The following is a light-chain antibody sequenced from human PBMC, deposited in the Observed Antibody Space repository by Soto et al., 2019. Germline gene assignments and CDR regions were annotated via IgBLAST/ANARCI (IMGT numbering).Light chain of an antibody. V-gene: IGLV2-8*01. CDR2: EVT. CDR1: SSNVGGYNS. J-gene: IGLJ1*01. CDR3: SSYAGSNNYV. Sequence: QSALTQPPSATGSPGQSVTISCTGTSSNVGGYNSVSWYQHHPGEAPKLMIYEVTKRPSGVPDRFSGSKSANTASLTVSGLQAEAEADYYCSSYAGSNNYVFGTGTKLTVL.